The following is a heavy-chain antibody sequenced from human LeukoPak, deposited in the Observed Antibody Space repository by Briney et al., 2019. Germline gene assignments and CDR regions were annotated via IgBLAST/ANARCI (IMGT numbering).Heavy chain of an antibody. CDR2: IYYSGST. Sequence: SETLSLTCTVSGGSISSSSYYWGWIRQPPGTGLEWIGSIYYSGSTYYNPSLKSRVTISVDTSKNQFSLKLSSVTAADTAVYFCAGYYSSIYGMDVWGQGTSVTVSS. D-gene: IGHD3-3*01. J-gene: IGHJ6*02. CDR3: AGYYSSIYGMDV. CDR1: GGSISSSSYY. V-gene: IGHV4-39*01.